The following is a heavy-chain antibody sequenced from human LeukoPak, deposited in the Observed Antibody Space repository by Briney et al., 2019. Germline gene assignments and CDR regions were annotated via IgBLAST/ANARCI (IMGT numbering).Heavy chain of an antibody. CDR3: AIDLRYGSSWLEIDY. V-gene: IGHV3-23*01. Sequence: GGSLRLSCAASGFTFSSYAMSWVRQAPGKGLEWVSAISGSGGSTYYADSVKGRFTISRDNSKNTLYLQMNSLRAEDTAVYYCAIDLRYGSSWLEIDYWGQGTLVTVSS. CDR2: ISGSGGST. J-gene: IGHJ4*02. D-gene: IGHD6-13*01. CDR1: GFTFSSYA.